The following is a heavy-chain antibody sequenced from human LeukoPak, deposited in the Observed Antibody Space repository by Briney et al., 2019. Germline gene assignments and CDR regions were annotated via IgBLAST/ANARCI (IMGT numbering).Heavy chain of an antibody. V-gene: IGHV3-23*01. CDR3: AKDRSCTNDICHGDFDY. Sequence: PGGSLRLSCAASGLTFSSYAVSWVRQAPGKGLEWVSSISGSGGSTYSADSVKGRFTISRDNSKNTLYLQMNSPRAEDTALYYCAKDRSCTNDICHGDFDYWGQGTLVTVSS. J-gene: IGHJ4*02. CDR2: ISGSGGST. CDR1: GLTFSSYA. D-gene: IGHD2-8*01.